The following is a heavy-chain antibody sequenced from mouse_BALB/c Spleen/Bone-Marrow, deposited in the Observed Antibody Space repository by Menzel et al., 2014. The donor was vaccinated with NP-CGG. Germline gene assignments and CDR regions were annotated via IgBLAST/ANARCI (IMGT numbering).Heavy chain of an antibody. Sequence: EVKVIESGGGLVQPGGSLKLSCAASGFDFSRYWMSWVRQAPGKGLEWIGEINPESSTINYTPSLKDKFIISRDNAKNTLYLQVSKVRSEDTALYYCARLNYYGNLFVWGAGTTVTVSS. V-gene: IGHV4-1*02. CDR2: INPESSTI. CDR3: ARLNYYGNLFV. CDR1: GFDFSRYW. D-gene: IGHD1-1*01. J-gene: IGHJ1*01.